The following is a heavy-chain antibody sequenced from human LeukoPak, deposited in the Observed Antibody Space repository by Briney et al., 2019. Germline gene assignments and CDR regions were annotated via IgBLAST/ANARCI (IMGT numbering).Heavy chain of an antibody. CDR3: VRISTAAAGSDY. Sequence: GGSLRLSCAASGFTFSSYWMTRIRQAPGKGLEWVANIKQDGSEQYYVDSVKGRFAISRDNAKNSLYLQMNSLRVEDTAVYYCVRISTAAAGSDYWGQGTLVTVSS. CDR2: IKQDGSEQ. V-gene: IGHV3-7*01. J-gene: IGHJ4*02. D-gene: IGHD6-13*01. CDR1: GFTFSSYW.